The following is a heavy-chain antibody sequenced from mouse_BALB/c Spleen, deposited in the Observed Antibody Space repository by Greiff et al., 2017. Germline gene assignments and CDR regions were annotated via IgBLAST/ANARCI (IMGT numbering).Heavy chain of an antibody. J-gene: IGHJ3*01. CDR1: GFTFSSYA. V-gene: IGHV5-9-4*01. Sequence: EVMLVESGGGLVQPGGSRKLSCAASGFTFSSYAMSWVRQSPEKRLEWVAEISSGGSYTYYPDTVTGRFTISRDNAKNTLYLEMSSLRSEDTAMYYCARAGFAYWGQGTLVTVSA. CDR3: ARAGFAY. CDR2: ISSGGSYT.